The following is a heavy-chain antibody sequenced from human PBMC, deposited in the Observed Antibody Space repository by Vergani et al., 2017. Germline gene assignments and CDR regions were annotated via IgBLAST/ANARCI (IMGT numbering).Heavy chain of an antibody. V-gene: IGHV3-74*02. CDR1: GFTFSSYW. Sequence: EVQLVESGGGLVQPGGSLRLSCAASGFTFSSYWMHWVRQAPGKGLVWVSRINSDGSSTSYADSVKGRFTISRDNAKNTLYLQMNSLRAEDTAVYYCARVGDGYNPGLFDYWGQGTLVTVSS. J-gene: IGHJ4*02. D-gene: IGHD5-24*01. CDR3: ARVGDGYNPGLFDY. CDR2: INSDGSST.